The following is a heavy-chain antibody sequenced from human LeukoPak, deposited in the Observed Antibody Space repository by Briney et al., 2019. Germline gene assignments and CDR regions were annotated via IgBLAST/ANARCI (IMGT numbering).Heavy chain of an antibody. J-gene: IGHJ3*02. CDR2: ISYDGSNK. CDR3: ARDRDSSGYLDAFDI. CDR1: GFTFSSYA. Sequence: GGSLRLSCAASGFTFSSYAMHWVRQAPGKGLEWVAVISYDGSNKYYADSVKGRFTISRDNSKNTLYLQMNSLRAEDTAVYYCARDRDSSGYLDAFDIWGQGTMVTVSS. V-gene: IGHV3-30-3*01. D-gene: IGHD3-22*01.